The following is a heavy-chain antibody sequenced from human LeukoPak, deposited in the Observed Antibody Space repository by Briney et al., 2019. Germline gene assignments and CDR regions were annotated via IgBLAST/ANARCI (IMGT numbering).Heavy chain of an antibody. CDR3: ARARTGTTRGGVRWFDP. Sequence: ASVKVSCKASGGTFSSYAISWVRQAPGQGLEWMGRIIPILGIANYAQKFQGRVTITADKSTSTAYMELSSLRSEDTAVYYCARARTGTTRGGVRWFDPWGQGTLVTVSS. CDR2: IIPILGIA. V-gene: IGHV1-69*04. CDR1: GGTFSSYA. J-gene: IGHJ5*02. D-gene: IGHD1-1*01.